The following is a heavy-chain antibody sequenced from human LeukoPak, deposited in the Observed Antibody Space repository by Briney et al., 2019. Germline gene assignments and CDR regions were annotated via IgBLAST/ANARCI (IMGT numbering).Heavy chain of an antibody. Sequence: GGSLRLSCAASGFMFRDAAMTWVRQAPGKGLEWVSLIASSGLNTYYADSVRGRFTISGDNSKNTLSLQMNSLRAEDTAVYYCARRTPGIAAAGATFDPWGQGTLVTVSS. V-gene: IGHV3-23*01. D-gene: IGHD6-13*01. CDR2: IASSGLNT. CDR3: ARRTPGIAAAGATFDP. CDR1: GFMFRDAA. J-gene: IGHJ5*02.